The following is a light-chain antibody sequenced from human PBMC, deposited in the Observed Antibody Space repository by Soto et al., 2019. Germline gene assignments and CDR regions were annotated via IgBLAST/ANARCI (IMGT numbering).Light chain of an antibody. CDR1: SSNIGSNT. CDR2: SNN. Sequence: QSVLTQPPSASGTPGQRVTISCSGSSSNIGSNTVNWYQQLPGTAPKLLIYSNNQRPSGVPDRFSGSKSGTSATLGITGLQPGDEADYYCGTWDTSLSAGVFGSGTKVT. CDR3: GTWDTSLSAGV. V-gene: IGLV1-44*01. J-gene: IGLJ1*01.